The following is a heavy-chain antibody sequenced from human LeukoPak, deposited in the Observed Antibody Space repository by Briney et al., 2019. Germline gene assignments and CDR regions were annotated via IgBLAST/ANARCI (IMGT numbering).Heavy chain of an antibody. J-gene: IGHJ5*02. D-gene: IGHD3-3*01. CDR3: ARQPRVLRFLEWLLYSWFDP. CDR2: IYYSGST. CDR1: GGSISSSSYY. Sequence: SETLSLTCTVSGGSISSSSYYWGWIRQPPGKGLEWIGSIYYSGSTYYNPSLKGRVTISVDTSKNQFSLKLSSVTAADTAVYYCARQPRVLRFLEWLLYSWFDPWGRGTLVTVSS. V-gene: IGHV4-39*01.